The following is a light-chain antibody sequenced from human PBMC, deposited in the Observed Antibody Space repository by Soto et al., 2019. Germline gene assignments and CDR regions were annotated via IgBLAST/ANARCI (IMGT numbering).Light chain of an antibody. V-gene: IGKV1-39*01. CDR3: QQSYSPPPIT. Sequence: DIPWTQYPSFLSAGVAARVTITCRDSQGISSYLAWYQQKPGKAHKLLIYAASSLQRGVPSRFSGSGSGTDFTLTTGSLQPEDLSTYYGQQSYSPPPITFGPGTKVDIK. CDR1: QGISSY. J-gene: IGKJ3*01. CDR2: AAS.